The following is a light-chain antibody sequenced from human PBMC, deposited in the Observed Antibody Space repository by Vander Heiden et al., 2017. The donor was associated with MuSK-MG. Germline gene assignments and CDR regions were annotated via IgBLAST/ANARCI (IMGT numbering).Light chain of an antibody. CDR1: NIGSKS. J-gene: IGLJ2*01. CDR2: DDS. V-gene: IGLV3-21*02. CDR3: QLWDSSSDHVV. Sequence: SYVLTQPPSVSVAPGQTASITCGGDNIGSKSVHWYQQKPGQAPVLVVYDDSDRPSGIPERFSGSNSGDTATLSISRVEAGDEADFYCQLWDSSSDHVVFGGGTKLTDL.